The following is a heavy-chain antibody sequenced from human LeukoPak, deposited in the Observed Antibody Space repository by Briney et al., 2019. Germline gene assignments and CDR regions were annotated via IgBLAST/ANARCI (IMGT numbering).Heavy chain of an antibody. CDR1: GGTFSSDA. CDR2: IIPIFGTA. V-gene: IGHV1-69*13. CDR3: ARVSGGSGSYVDY. J-gene: IGHJ4*02. D-gene: IGHD2-15*01. Sequence: SAVMVACKASGGTFSSDAISWVRQAPGQGLEGMGGIIPIFGTANYAHKFQGRVTITADESTSTAYMELSSLRSEDTAVYYCARVSGGSGSYVDYWGQGTLVTVSS.